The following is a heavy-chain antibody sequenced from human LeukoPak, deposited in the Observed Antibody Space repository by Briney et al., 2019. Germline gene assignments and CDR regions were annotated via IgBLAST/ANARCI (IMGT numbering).Heavy chain of an antibody. CDR2: IYTSGST. J-gene: IGHJ5*02. Sequence: SQTLSLTCTVSGGSLSSGSYYWSWIRQPAGTGLEWIGRIYTSGSTNYNPSLKSRVTISVDTSKNQFSLKPSSVTAADTAVYYCARDTAYDFWSGYRGGWFDPWGQGTLVTVSS. CDR3: ARDTAYDFWSGYRGGWFDP. V-gene: IGHV4-61*02. D-gene: IGHD3-3*01. CDR1: GGSLSSGSYY.